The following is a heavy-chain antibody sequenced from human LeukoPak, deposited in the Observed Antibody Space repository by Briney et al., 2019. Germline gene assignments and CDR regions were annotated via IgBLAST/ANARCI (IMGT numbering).Heavy chain of an antibody. CDR3: ARDEVRGVITHYYYYGMDV. CDR2: ISAYNGNT. D-gene: IGHD3-10*01. J-gene: IGHJ6*02. CDR1: GYTFTSYG. V-gene: IGHV1-18*01. Sequence: ASVKVSCKASGYTFTSYGISWVRQAPGQGLEWMGWISAYNGNTNYAQKLQGRVTMTTDTSTSTAYMELRSLRSDDTAVYYCARDEVRGVITHYYYYGMDVWGQGTTVTVSS.